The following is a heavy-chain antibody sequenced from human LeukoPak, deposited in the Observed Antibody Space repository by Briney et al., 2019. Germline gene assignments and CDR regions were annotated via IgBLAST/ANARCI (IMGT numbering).Heavy chain of an antibody. J-gene: IGHJ3*02. V-gene: IGHV4-39*07. CDR3: ARAWDSSGYAVDAFDI. CDR1: GGSISSSSYY. CDR2: IYYSGST. D-gene: IGHD3-22*01. Sequence: SETLSLTCTVSGGSISSSSYYWGWIRQPPGKGLEWIGSIYYSGSTYYNPSLKSRVTISVDTSKNQFSLKLSSVTAADTAVYYCARAWDSSGYAVDAFDIWGQGTMVTVSS.